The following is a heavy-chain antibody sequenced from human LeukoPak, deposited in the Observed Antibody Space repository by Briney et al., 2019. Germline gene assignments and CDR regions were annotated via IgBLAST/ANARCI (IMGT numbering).Heavy chain of an antibody. CDR1: GFTFSTYS. D-gene: IGHD5-12*01. V-gene: IGHV3-48*01. J-gene: IGHJ4*02. CDR2: ISSSSSTI. CDR3: ARVDIVATQRLFDY. Sequence: GGSLRLSCAASGFTFSTYSMNWVRQAPGKGLEWVSYISSSSSTIYYADSVKGRFTISRDNAKNSLYLQMNSLRAEDTAIYYCARVDIVATQRLFDYWGQGTLVTVSS.